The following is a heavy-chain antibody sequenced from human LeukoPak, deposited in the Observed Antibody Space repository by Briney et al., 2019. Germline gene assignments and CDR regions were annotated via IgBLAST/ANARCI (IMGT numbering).Heavy chain of an antibody. CDR2: ISYDGSNK. D-gene: IGHD7-27*01. Sequence: GRSLRLSCAASGFTFSSYGMHWVRQAPGKGLEWVAVISYDGSNKYYADSVKGRFTISRDNSKNTLYLQMNSLRAEDTAVYYCAKISAGDAFDYWGQGTLVTVSS. CDR1: GFTFSSYG. V-gene: IGHV3-30*18. CDR3: AKISAGDAFDY. J-gene: IGHJ4*02.